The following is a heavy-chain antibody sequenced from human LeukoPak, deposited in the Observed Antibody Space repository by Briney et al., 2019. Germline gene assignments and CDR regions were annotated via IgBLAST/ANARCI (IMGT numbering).Heavy chain of an antibody. J-gene: IGHJ6*04. CDR1: GYTFTSYA. V-gene: IGHV1-3*01. Sequence: ASVKVSCKASGYTFTSYAMHWVRQAPGQRLEWMGWINAGNGNTKYSQKFQGRVTITRDTFASTAYMELSSLRSEDTAVYYCARAYGSGSWPHYYYYGMDVWGKGTTVTVSS. CDR3: ARAYGSGSWPHYYYYGMDV. CDR2: INAGNGNT. D-gene: IGHD3-10*01.